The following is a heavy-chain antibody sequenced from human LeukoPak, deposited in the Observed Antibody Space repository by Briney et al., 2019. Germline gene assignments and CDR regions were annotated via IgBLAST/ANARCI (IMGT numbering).Heavy chain of an antibody. CDR1: GYTFTGYY. J-gene: IGHJ4*02. V-gene: IGHV1-2*06. Sequence: ASVKVSCKASGYTFTGYYMHWVRQAPGQGLEWMGRINPNSGGTNYAQKFQGRVTMTRDTSIDTAYMELSSLRSDDTAVYYCARGRADRYNWNDGPDYWGQGTLVTVSS. CDR2: INPNSGGT. D-gene: IGHD1-20*01. CDR3: ARGRADRYNWNDGPDY.